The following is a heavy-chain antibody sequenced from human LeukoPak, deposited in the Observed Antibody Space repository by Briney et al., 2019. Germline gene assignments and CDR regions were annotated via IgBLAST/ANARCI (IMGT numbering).Heavy chain of an antibody. V-gene: IGHV3-49*03. Sequence: GSLRLSCSTSGFQFADYVISWIRQAPGKGLDCLTLIRPESDSGTIEYAASVKGRFTVSRDDSKSVAYLQMNSLQAEDTAFYYCARGTYFDPELGATFFDYWGQGVLVTVSS. D-gene: IGHD3-9*01. CDR2: IRPESDSGTI. CDR1: GFQFADYV. J-gene: IGHJ4*02. CDR3: ARGTYFDPELGATFFDY.